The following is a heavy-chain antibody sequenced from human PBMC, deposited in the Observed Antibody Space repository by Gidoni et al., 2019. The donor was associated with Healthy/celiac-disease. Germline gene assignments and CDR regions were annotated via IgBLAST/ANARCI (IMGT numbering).Heavy chain of an antibody. D-gene: IGHD2-15*01. Sequence: QVQLVESGGGVVKPGRSLRLSCAASGFTFSSYGMHWVRQAPGKGLEWVAVRSYDGSNKYYADSVKGRFTISRDNSKNTLYLQMNSLRAEDTAVYYCAKDDADGGNTYWYFDLWGRGTLVTVSS. CDR2: RSYDGSNK. V-gene: IGHV3-30*18. J-gene: IGHJ2*01. CDR3: AKDDADGGNTYWYFDL. CDR1: GFTFSSYG.